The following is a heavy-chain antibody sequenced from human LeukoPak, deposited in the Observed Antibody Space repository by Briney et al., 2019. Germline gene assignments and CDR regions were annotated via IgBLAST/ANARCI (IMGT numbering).Heavy chain of an antibody. CDR1: GGSISSNGYY. Sequence: KPSETLSLTCTVSGGSISSNGYYWGWIRQPPGKGLEWIGSIYYTGSTFDNPSLKSRVTISVDKSRNQFSLKLTSVTAADTAVYYCASNQWPNWYFDLWGRGTLVTVSS. CDR2: IYYTGST. J-gene: IGHJ2*01. CDR3: ASNQWPNWYFDL. V-gene: IGHV4-39*07. D-gene: IGHD6-19*01.